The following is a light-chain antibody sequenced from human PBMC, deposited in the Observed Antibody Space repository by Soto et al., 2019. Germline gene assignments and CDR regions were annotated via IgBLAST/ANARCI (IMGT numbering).Light chain of an antibody. Sequence: EIVLTQSPGTLSLSPGETATLSCRASQTVNSDYLAWFQQRPGQAPRLLIFATSRRATGIPARFSGSGSGTDFTLTISSLEPEDFAVYYCQQRSNWPPLTFGGGTKVDIK. J-gene: IGKJ4*01. V-gene: IGKV3D-20*02. CDR1: QTVNSDY. CDR2: ATS. CDR3: QQRSNWPPLT.